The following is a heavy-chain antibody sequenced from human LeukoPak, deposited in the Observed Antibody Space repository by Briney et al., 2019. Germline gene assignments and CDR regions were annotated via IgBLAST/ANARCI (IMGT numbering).Heavy chain of an antibody. CDR2: INHSGST. J-gene: IGHJ6*02. CDR3: ARSIVGATLGVYYYYYGTDV. D-gene: IGHD1-26*01. Sequence: SETLSLTCAVYGGSFSGYYWSWIRQPPGKGLEWIGEINHSGSTNYNPSLKSRVTISVDTSKNQFSLKLSSVTAADTAVYYCARSIVGATLGVYYYYYGTDVWGQGTTVTVSS. V-gene: IGHV4-34*01. CDR1: GGSFSGYY.